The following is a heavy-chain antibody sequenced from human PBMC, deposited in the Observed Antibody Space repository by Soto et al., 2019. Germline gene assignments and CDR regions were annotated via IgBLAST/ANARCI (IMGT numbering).Heavy chain of an antibody. CDR3: ARVARYYDFWRGEGSEYRAYYYYYMDV. CDR2: IYYSGST. V-gene: IGHV4-31*03. J-gene: IGHJ6*03. CDR1: GGSISSGGYY. D-gene: IGHD3-3*01. Sequence: SETLSLTCTVSGGSISSGGYYWSWIRQHPGKGLEWIGYIYYSGSTYYNPSLKSRVTISVDTSKNQFSLKLSSVTAADTAVYYCARVARYYDFWRGEGSEYRAYYYYYMDVWGKGTTVTVSS.